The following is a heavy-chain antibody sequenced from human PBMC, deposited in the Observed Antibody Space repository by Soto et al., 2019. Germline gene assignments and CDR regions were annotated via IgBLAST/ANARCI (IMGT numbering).Heavy chain of an antibody. J-gene: IGHJ3*01. D-gene: IGHD2-21*02. V-gene: IGHV3-23*01. CDR1: GFTFGNYG. CDR2: ISGGGGNT. CDR3: AKGFIVVVTILRPDDAFDV. Sequence: DVQLLESGGGLVQPGGSLRLSCATSGFTFGNYGMNWVRQAPGKGLEWVSGISGGGGNTYYADSVKGRFTISRDPSKNTVFREMTSLRAEDTAVYYCAKGFIVVVTILRPDDAFDVWGQGALVTVSS.